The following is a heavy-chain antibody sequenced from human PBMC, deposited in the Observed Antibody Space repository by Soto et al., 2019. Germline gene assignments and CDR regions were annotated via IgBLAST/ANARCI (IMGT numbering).Heavy chain of an antibody. CDR3: ARQGSNGAYYYYGMDV. CDR1: GYRFSSYW. V-gene: IGHV5-51*01. CDR2: IYPGDSDT. D-gene: IGHD2-8*01. Sequence: GESLKISCKGSGYRFSSYWIAWVRQMPGKGLEWMGIIYPGDSDTRYSPSFQGQVTMPVDKSNNTAYLHWSSLKASDTAMYYCARQGSNGAYYYYGMDVWGQGTMVTV. J-gene: IGHJ6*02.